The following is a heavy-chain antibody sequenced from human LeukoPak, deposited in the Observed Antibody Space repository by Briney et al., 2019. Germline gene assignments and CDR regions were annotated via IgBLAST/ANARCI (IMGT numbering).Heavy chain of an antibody. CDR1: GGTFSSYA. CDR2: IIPIFGTA. V-gene: IGHV1-69*13. Sequence: SVKVSCKASGGTFSSYAISWVRQPPGQGLEWMGGIIPIFGTANYAQKFQGRVTITADESTSTAYMELSSLRSEDTAVYYCARDRGPADAFDIWGQGTMVTVSS. CDR3: ARDRGPADAFDI. D-gene: IGHD3-10*01. J-gene: IGHJ3*02.